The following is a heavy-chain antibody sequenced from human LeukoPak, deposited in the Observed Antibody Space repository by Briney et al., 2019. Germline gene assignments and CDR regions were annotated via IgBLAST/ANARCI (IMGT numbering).Heavy chain of an antibody. CDR3: ATFRRGGPYYYYYGMDV. CDR2: INPSGGST. J-gene: IGHJ6*02. Sequence: ASVKVSCKASGYTFTSYYMHWVRQAPGQGLEWMGIINPSGGSTSYAQKFQGRVTMTEDTSTDTAYMELSSLRSEDTAVYYCATFRRGGPYYYYYGMDVWGQGTTVTVSS. CDR1: GYTFTSYY. V-gene: IGHV1-46*01. D-gene: IGHD2-15*01.